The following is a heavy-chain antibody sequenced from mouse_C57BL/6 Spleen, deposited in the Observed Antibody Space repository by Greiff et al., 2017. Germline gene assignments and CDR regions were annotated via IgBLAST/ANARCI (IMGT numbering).Heavy chain of an antibody. CDR3: ARDGYGAMDY. D-gene: IGHD2-2*01. J-gene: IGHJ4*01. CDR1: GYSITSGYY. Sequence: EVQLVESGPGLVKPSQSLSLTCSVTGYSITSGYYWNWIRQFPGNKLEWMGYISYDGSNNYNPSLKNRISITRDTSKNQFFLKLNSVTTEDTATXYCARDGYGAMDYWGQGTSVTVAS. V-gene: IGHV3-6*01. CDR2: ISYDGSN.